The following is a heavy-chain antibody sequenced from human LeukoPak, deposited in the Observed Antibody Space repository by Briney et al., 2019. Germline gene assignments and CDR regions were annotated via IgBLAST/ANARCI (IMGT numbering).Heavy chain of an antibody. D-gene: IGHD3-3*01. V-gene: IGHV3-23*01. Sequence: GGSLRLSCAASGFTFSSYAMSWVRQAPGKGLEWVSAISGSGGSTYYADSVKGRFTISRDNSKNTLYLQMNSLRAEDTAVYYCAKDIRFLEWLLYTGLRALDYWGQGTLVTVSS. CDR2: ISGSGGST. J-gene: IGHJ4*02. CDR3: AKDIRFLEWLLYTGLRALDY. CDR1: GFTFSSYA.